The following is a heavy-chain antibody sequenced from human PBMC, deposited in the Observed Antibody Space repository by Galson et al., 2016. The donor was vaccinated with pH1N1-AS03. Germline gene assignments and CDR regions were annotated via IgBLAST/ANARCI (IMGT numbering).Heavy chain of an antibody. J-gene: IGHJ4*02. Sequence: SLRLSCAASGFTFSSYWMGWVRQAPGKGLEWVANIKEDGSEKYYVDSVKGRFTISRDNGKNSLYLQMNSLRAEDTAVYYCAKASAAAGTRTFDYWGQGTLVTVSS. V-gene: IGHV3-7*03. CDR2: IKEDGSEK. D-gene: IGHD6-13*01. CDR3: AKASAAAGTRTFDY. CDR1: GFTFSSYW.